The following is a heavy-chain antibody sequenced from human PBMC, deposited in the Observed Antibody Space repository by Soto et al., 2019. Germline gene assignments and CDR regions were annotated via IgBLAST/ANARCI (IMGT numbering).Heavy chain of an antibody. Sequence: LRLSCAASGFTFSSYSMNWVRQAPGKGLEWVSYISSSSTTKYYAGSVKGRFTISRDNAKNSLYLQMNSLRAEDTAVYYCARDGCSGSNCLNWFDPWGQGTLVTVSS. V-gene: IGHV3-48*01. CDR1: GFTFSSYS. CDR2: ISSSSTTK. D-gene: IGHD2-15*01. J-gene: IGHJ5*02. CDR3: ARDGCSGSNCLNWFDP.